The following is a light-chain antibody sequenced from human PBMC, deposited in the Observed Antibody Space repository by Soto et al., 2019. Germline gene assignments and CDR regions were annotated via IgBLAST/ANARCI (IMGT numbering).Light chain of an antibody. Sequence: QSVLTQPPSVSGAPGQRVTISCTGSSSNIGAGYDVHWYQQLPGTAPKLLIYCNSNRPSGVPDRFSGSKSGTSASLAITGLQAEDEADYYCQSYDSSLSGWAFGGGTKLTVL. CDR1: SSNIGAGYD. V-gene: IGLV1-40*01. CDR3: QSYDSSLSGWA. J-gene: IGLJ3*02. CDR2: CNS.